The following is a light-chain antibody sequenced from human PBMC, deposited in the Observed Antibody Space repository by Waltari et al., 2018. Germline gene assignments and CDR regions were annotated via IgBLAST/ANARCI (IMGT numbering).Light chain of an antibody. V-gene: IGKV3-20*01. CDR3: QQYGTSPKT. CDR1: QSVSSSY. CDR2: GAT. J-gene: IGKJ2*01. Sequence: EIVLTQSPGTLSLSAGERATLSCRASQSVSSSYLAWYQQKPGQAPRLLIYGATSRGTGIPDRFSGSGSGTDFTLTISRLEPEDFAVYYCQQYGTSPKTFGQGTKLEI.